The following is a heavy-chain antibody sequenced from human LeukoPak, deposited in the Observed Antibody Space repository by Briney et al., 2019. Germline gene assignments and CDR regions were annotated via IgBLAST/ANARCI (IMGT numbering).Heavy chain of an antibody. J-gene: IGHJ3*01. CDR2: INKDGSGK. CDR3: ARVDDDLDAFDL. CDR1: GFMFSSYW. V-gene: IGHV3-7*01. Sequence: RTGGSLRLSCEGSGFMFSSYWMNWVRQAPGKGLEWVANINKDGSGKYYLESVKGRFTISRDNAKNSVFLQMSSLTSEDTAVYFCARVDDDLDAFDLWGQGTLVTVSS. D-gene: IGHD3-3*01.